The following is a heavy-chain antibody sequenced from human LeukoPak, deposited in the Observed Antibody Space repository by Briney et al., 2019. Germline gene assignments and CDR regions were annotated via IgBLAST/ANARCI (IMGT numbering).Heavy chain of an antibody. J-gene: IGHJ4*02. CDR1: GFTFSSYP. CDR2: INSDGSST. CDR3: ARGGSSTSAFDY. V-gene: IGHV3-74*01. Sequence: GGSLRLSCAASGFTFSSYPMSWVRQAPGKGLVWVSRINSDGSSTSYADSVKGRFTISRDNAKNTLYLQMNSLRAEDTAVYYCARGGSSTSAFDYWGQGTLVTVSS. D-gene: IGHD2-2*01.